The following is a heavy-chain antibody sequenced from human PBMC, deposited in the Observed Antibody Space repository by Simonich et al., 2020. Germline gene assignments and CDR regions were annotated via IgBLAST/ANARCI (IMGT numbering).Heavy chain of an antibody. CDR1: GYTFTGYY. J-gene: IGHJ2*01. CDR2: INPNSGGT. Sequence: QVQLVQSGAEVKKPGASVKVSCKASGYTFTGYYMHWVRQAPGQGLEWMGWINPNSGGTNYEQKLQGRDTMTRDTYISTAYMELSRLRSDDTAVYYCARGGVRSSSWYWYFDLWGRGTLVTVSS. CDR3: ARGGVRSSSWYWYFDL. V-gene: IGHV1-2*02. D-gene: IGHD6-13*01.